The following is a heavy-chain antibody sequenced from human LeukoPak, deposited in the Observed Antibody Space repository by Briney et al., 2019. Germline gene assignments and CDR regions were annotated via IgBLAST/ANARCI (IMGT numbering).Heavy chain of an antibody. CDR2: VFYTGDT. CDR1: GASISSFY. D-gene: IGHD3-10*01. CDR3: ARALRITMVRGVNTPYYFDY. V-gene: IGHV4-59*12. J-gene: IGHJ4*02. Sequence: SETLSLTCAVSGASISSFYWSWIRQPPGKGLEWIGYVFYTGDTNYNPSLKSRVTISVDTSKNQFSLKLSSVTAADTAVYYCARALRITMVRGVNTPYYFDYWGQGTLVTVSS.